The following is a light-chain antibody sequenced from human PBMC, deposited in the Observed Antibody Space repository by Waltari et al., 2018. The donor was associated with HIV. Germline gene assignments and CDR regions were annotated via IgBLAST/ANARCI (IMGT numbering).Light chain of an antibody. CDR1: SSDVGGYNY. V-gene: IGLV2-14*01. CDR3: SSYTSTYV. CDR2: DVS. J-gene: IGLJ1*01. Sequence: QSALTQPASVSGSPGQSITIPCTGTSSDVGGYNYVSWYQQHPGKAPKLMIYDVSNRPSGVSNRFSGSKSGNTASLTISGLQDEDEADYYCSSYTSTYVFGTGTKVTVL.